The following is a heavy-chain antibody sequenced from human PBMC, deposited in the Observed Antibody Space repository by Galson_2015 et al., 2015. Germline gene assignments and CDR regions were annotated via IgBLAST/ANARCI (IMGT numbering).Heavy chain of an antibody. V-gene: IGHV3-23*01. CDR2: ISGSGGST. CDR3: AKDRGDIAAAGPPYGMDV. J-gene: IGHJ6*02. CDR1: GFTFSSYA. Sequence: SLRLSCAASGFTFSSYAMSWVRQAPGKGLEWVSAISGSGGSTYYADSVKGRFTISRDNSKNTLYLQMNSLRAEDTAVYYCAKDRGDIAAAGPPYGMDVWGQGTTVTVSS. D-gene: IGHD6-13*01.